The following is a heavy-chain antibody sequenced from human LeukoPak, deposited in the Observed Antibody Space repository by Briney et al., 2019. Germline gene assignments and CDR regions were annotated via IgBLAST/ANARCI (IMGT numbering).Heavy chain of an antibody. CDR3: ARHRGRYYYGMDV. D-gene: IGHD3-10*01. V-gene: IGHV4-59*08. J-gene: IGHJ6*02. CDR2: IYYSGST. Sequence: PSETLSLTCTVSTDSISSYYWSWIRQPPGKGLDWIGDIYYSGSTNYNPSLKSRVSISVDTSKNQFSLKLSSVTAADTAVYYCARHRGRYYYGMDVWGQGTTVTVSS. CDR1: TDSISSYY.